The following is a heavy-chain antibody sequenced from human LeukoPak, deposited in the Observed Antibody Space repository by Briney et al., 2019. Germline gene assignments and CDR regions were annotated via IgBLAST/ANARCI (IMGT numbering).Heavy chain of an antibody. CDR3: ARHMRSYCSSTSCYYYYYYSTDV. J-gene: IGHJ6*03. Sequence: PETLSLTCTVSGGSISSSSYYWGWLRQPPGKGLEWIGSIYYSGSTYYNPSLTSRVTISVDTSKNQFSLKLSSVTAADTAVYYCARHMRSYCSSTSCYYYYYYSTDVWGKGTTVTVSS. V-gene: IGHV4-39*01. CDR1: GGSISSSSYY. CDR2: IYYSGST. D-gene: IGHD2-2*01.